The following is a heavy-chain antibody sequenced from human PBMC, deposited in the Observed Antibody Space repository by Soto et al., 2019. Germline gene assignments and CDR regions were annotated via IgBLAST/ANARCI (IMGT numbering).Heavy chain of an antibody. Sequence: QLQLQESGPGLVKPSETLSLTCAVSGGSLSAPTYYWGWVRQPPGKGLEWIGNIHYTGSAFYTPSLKIRVTISVDTSKNQFSLRLTAVTAADTAVYYCARVRGEVDNWFDPWGRGTLVIVSS. CDR3: ARVRGEVDNWFDP. CDR2: IHYTGSA. V-gene: IGHV4-39*01. CDR1: GGSLSAPTYY. J-gene: IGHJ5*02. D-gene: IGHD3-10*01.